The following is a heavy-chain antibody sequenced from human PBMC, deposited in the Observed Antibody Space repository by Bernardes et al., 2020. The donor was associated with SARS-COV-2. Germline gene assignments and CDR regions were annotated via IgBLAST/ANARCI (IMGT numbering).Heavy chain of an antibody. CDR1: GFTFSSYS. J-gene: IGHJ1*01. CDR2: ISSSSSYI. Sequence: GGSLRLSCAASGFTFSSYSMNWVRQAPGKGLEWVSSISSSSSYIYYADSVKGRFTISRDNAKNSLYLQMNSLRAEDTAVYYCARDGDYGDYGGLYFQHWGQGTLVTVSS. D-gene: IGHD4-17*01. V-gene: IGHV3-21*01. CDR3: ARDGDYGDYGGLYFQH.